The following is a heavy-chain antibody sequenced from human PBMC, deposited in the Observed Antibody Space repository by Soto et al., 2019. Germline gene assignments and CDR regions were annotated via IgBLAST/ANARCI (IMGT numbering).Heavy chain of an antibody. J-gene: IGHJ4*02. Sequence: QVQLGESGGGVVQPGRSLRLSCAASGFTFSSYAIHWVRQAPGKGLEWVAVISYDGSNKYYADSVKGRFTISRDNSNNTLYLQMNSLRAEDTAVYYCARDPRRGGGERIDYWGQGTLVTVSS. CDR3: ARDPRRGGGERIDY. CDR1: GFTFSSYA. D-gene: IGHD1-1*01. CDR2: ISYDGSNK. V-gene: IGHV3-30-3*01.